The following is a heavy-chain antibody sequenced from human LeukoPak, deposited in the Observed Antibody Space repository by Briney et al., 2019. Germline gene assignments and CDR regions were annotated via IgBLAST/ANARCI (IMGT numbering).Heavy chain of an antibody. CDR1: GFNFSSYA. V-gene: IGHV3-23*01. CDR2: ISRRDDYT. J-gene: IGHJ4*02. D-gene: IGHD3-10*01. Sequence: PGGSLRLSCAASGFNFSSYAMSWVRQPPGKGLEWVSVISRRDDYTYYADSVKGRFTISRANSKNTLYLQMNSLRAEDTAVYYCANDYRSGSFHDFWGQGTLVTVSS. CDR3: ANDYRSGSFHDF.